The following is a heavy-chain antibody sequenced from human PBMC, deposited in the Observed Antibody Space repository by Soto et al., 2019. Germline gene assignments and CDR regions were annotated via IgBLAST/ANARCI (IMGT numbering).Heavy chain of an antibody. V-gene: IGHV4-59*12. CDR2: IYYSGST. CDR3: ARGGYDILTGYYLISSPFDY. D-gene: IGHD3-9*01. J-gene: IGHJ4*02. CDR1: GGSISSYY. Sequence: NPSETLSLTCTVSGGSISSYYWSWIRQPPGKGLEWIGYIYYSGSTNYNPSLKSRVTISVDTSKNQFSLKLSSVTAADTAVYYCARGGYDILTGYYLISSPFDYWGQGTLVTVSS.